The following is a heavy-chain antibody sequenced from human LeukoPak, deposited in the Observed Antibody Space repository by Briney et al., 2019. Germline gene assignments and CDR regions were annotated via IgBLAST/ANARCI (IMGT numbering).Heavy chain of an antibody. CDR1: GGSISGYY. V-gene: IGHV4-59*01. Sequence: SETLSLTCTVSGGSISGYYWSWIRQPPGKGLEWVGYNSYSGSTNYKPSLKSRVTISVDTSKNQFSLKLSSVTAADTAIYYCARDGRAGSLFAYWGQGNPGTVSS. CDR2: NSYSGST. CDR3: ARDGRAGSLFAY. D-gene: IGHD6-19*01. J-gene: IGHJ4*02.